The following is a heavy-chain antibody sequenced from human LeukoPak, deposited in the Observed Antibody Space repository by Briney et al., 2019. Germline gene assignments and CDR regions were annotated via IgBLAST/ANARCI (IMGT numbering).Heavy chain of an antibody. D-gene: IGHD6-6*01. Sequence: PSETLSLTCTVSGGSISSSSYYWGWIRQPPGKGLEWIGSIYYSGSTYYHPSLKSRVTISVDTSKNQFSLKLSSVTAADTAVYYCARHAADSSSPDEFDYWGQGTLVTVSS. J-gene: IGHJ4*02. CDR2: IYYSGST. CDR3: ARHAADSSSPDEFDY. CDR1: GGSISSSSYY. V-gene: IGHV4-39*01.